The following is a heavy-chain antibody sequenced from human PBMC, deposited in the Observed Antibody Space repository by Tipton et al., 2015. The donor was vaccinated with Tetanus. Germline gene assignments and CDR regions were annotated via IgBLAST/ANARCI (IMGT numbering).Heavy chain of an antibody. D-gene: IGHD3-9*01. Sequence: QSGAEVKKTGSSVKISCKASGYTLTYRYLHWVRQAPGQALEWMGWITPFNNNTNYAQKFQDRVSFSSDRSMSTAYMEVSSLRSADTAMYYCGRGLKFYFDGGPCDYWGPGTLVTVSS. J-gene: IGHJ4*02. CDR3: GRGLKFYFDGGPCDY. CDR1: GYTLTYRY. CDR2: ITPFNNNT. V-gene: IGHV1-45*02.